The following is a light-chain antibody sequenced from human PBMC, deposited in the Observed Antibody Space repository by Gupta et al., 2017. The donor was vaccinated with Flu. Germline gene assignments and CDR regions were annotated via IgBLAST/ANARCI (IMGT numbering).Light chain of an antibody. J-gene: IGKJ2*01. CDR1: QSISSW. V-gene: IGKV1-5*03. Sequence: PSTLSASVGDRVTITCRASQSISSWLAWYPEKPGKAPNLLIYQASTLERGAPSRFSGSGSGTEFTLTISSLQPDDFATYNCQHANSYPSTFGQGTKLEIK. CDR2: QAS. CDR3: QHANSYPST.